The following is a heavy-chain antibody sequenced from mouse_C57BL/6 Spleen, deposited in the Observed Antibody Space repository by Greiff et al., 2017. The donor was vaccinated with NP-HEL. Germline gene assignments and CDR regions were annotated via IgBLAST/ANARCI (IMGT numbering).Heavy chain of an antibody. Sequence: VQLQESGAELVRPGASVTLSCKASGYTFTDYEMHWVKQTPVHGLEWIGAIDPETGGTAYHQKFNGKAILTADKSSSTAYMERRSLTSEDSAVYYCTRGGDYWGQGTSVTVSS. CDR1: GYTFTDYE. CDR3: TRGGDY. J-gene: IGHJ4*01. CDR2: IDPETGGT. V-gene: IGHV1-15*01.